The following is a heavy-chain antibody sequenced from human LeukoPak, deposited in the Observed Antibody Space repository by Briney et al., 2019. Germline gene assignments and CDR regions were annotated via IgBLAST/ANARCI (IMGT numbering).Heavy chain of an antibody. Sequence: SETLSLTCTVSGGSVSSGSYYWSWIRQPPGTGLEWIGYIYYSGSTNYNPSLKSRVTISVDTSKNQFSLKPSSVTAADTAVYYCAREGLSYYGMDVWGKGTTVTVSS. J-gene: IGHJ6*04. CDR3: AREGLSYYGMDV. CDR1: GGSVSSGSYY. V-gene: IGHV4-61*01. CDR2: IYYSGST. D-gene: IGHD3/OR15-3a*01.